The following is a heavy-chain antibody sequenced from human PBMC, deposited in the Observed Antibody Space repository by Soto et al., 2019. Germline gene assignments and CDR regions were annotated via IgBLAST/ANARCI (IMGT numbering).Heavy chain of an antibody. J-gene: IGHJ4*02. Sequence: QLQLQESGSGLVKPSQTLSLTCAVSGGSISSGGYSWSWIRQPPGKGLEWIGYIYHSGSTYYNPSLKSRVTISVDRSKNQFSLKLSSVTAADTAVYYCARVKLVGAPGYFDYWGQGTLVTVSS. V-gene: IGHV4-30-2*01. D-gene: IGHD1-26*01. CDR3: ARVKLVGAPGYFDY. CDR1: GGSISSGGYS. CDR2: IYHSGST.